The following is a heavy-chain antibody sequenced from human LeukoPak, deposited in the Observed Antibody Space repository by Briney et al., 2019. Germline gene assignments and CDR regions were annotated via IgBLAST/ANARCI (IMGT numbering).Heavy chain of an antibody. CDR1: GFTFNNYA. V-gene: IGHV3-23*01. CDR2: ISGSGDST. Sequence: GGSLRPSCAASGFTFNNYAMTWVRQAPGKGLEWVSTISGSGDSTHYADSVKGRFTISRDNSKNMLYLQMNSLRVEDTAIYYCVKGCSYTSCYTSDYWGQGTLVTVSS. CDR3: VKGCSYTSCYTSDY. J-gene: IGHJ4*02. D-gene: IGHD2-2*02.